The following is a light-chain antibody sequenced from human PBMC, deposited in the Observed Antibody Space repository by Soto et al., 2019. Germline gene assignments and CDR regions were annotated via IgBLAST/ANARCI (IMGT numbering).Light chain of an antibody. CDR3: CSYAVTDVL. V-gene: IGLV2-11*01. Sequence: QSALTQPRSVSGSPGQSVTISCTGTSSDFGGYNYVSWYQQHPGKAPKLMIYDVNKRPSGVPDRFSGSKSGNTASLTISGLQAEDEADYYCCSYAVTDVLVGGGTKLTVL. CDR2: DVN. CDR1: SSDFGGYNY. J-gene: IGLJ2*01.